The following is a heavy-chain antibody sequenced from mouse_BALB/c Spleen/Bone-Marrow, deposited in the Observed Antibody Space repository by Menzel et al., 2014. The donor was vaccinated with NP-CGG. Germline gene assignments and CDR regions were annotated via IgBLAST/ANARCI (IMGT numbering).Heavy chain of an antibody. CDR1: GYTFTSYW. CDR3: ARRYFDV. V-gene: IGHV1S41*01. Sequence: DLVKPGASVKLSCKASGYTFTSYWINWIKQRPGQGLEWIGRIAPGSGSTYYNEMFKGKATLTVDTSSSTAYIQLSSQSSEDSAVYFCARRYFDVWGAGTTVTVSS. J-gene: IGHJ1*01. CDR2: IAPGSGST.